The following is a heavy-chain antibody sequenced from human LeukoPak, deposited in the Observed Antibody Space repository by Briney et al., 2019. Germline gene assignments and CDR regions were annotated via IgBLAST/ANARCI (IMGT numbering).Heavy chain of an antibody. Sequence: GGSLRLSCAASGFTISDDYMTWIRQAPGKGLEWISYISNSAYTIYYADSVKGRFTISRDNAKNSVYLQMNSLRAEDTAAYYCARNRFYSMDVWGQGTTVTVSS. V-gene: IGHV3-11*04. CDR2: ISNSAYTI. J-gene: IGHJ6*02. CDR1: GFTISDDY. D-gene: IGHD2/OR15-2a*01. CDR3: ARNRFYSMDV.